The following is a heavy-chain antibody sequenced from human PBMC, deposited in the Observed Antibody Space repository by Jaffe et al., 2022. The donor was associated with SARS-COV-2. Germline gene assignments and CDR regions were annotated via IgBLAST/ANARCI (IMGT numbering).Heavy chain of an antibody. CDR3: ARLPYDSSGQTPGVDY. CDR1: GGSISSSSYY. CDR2: IYYSGST. V-gene: IGHV4-39*01. Sequence: QLQLQESGPGLVKPSETLSLTCTVSGGSISSSSYYWGWIRQPPGKGLEWIGSIYYSGSTYYNPSLKSRVTISVDTSKNQFSLKLSSVTAADTAVYYCARLPYDSSGQTPGVDYWGQGTLVTVSS. J-gene: IGHJ4*02. D-gene: IGHD3-22*01.